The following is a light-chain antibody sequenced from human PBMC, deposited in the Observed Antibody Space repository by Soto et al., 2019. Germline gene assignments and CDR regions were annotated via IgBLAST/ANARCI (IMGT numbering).Light chain of an antibody. CDR1: QSVNQK. Sequence: EIVLTQSPATLSMSPGERATLSCRASQSVNQKLGWYQQKPGQAPRLLIYVASYRATGIPARFSGSGSGTEHTLTISNLQSEDFAVYYCQQFNNWPHTFGLGTRLEIK. J-gene: IGKJ2*01. CDR3: QQFNNWPHT. V-gene: IGKV3-15*01. CDR2: VAS.